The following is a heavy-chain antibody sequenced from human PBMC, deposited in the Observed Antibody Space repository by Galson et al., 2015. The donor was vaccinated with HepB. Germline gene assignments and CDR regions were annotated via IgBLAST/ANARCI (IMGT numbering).Heavy chain of an antibody. D-gene: IGHD2-15*01. CDR1: GFTFSSYS. CDR2: ISSSSSYI. Sequence: SLRLSCAASGFTFSSYSMNWVRQAPGKGLEWVSSISSSSSYICYADSVKGRFTISRDNAKNSLYLQMNSLRAEDTAVYYCARGPEEGYCSGGSCYGEVHIRWGQGTLVTVSS. V-gene: IGHV3-21*01. CDR3: ARGPEEGYCSGGSCYGEVHIR. J-gene: IGHJ4*02.